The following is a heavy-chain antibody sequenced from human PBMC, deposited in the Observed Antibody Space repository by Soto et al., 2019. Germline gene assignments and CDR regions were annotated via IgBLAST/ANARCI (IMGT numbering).Heavy chain of an antibody. CDR1: GYTFTSYG. V-gene: IGHV1-18*04. J-gene: IGHJ5*02. CDR2: ISAYNGNT. Sequence: ASVKVSCKASGYTFTSYGISWVRQAPGQGLEWMGWISAYNGNTKYAQKLQGRVTMTTDTSTSTAYMELTSLRSDDTAVYYCARDTRMVGSQGFDPWGQGXRVIVYS. D-gene: IGHD1-26*01. CDR3: ARDTRMVGSQGFDP.